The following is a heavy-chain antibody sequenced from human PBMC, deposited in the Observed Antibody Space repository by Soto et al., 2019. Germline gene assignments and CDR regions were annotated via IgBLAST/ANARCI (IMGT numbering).Heavy chain of an antibody. D-gene: IGHD2-2*01. CDR2: INHSGST. V-gene: IGHV4-34*01. CDR1: GGSFSGYY. Sequence: QVQLQQWGAGLLKPSETLSLTCAVYGGSFSGYYWSWIRQPPGKGLEWIGEINHSGSTNYNPSLKSRVTISVDTSKHQFSLKLSSVTAAETAVYYCARGRFYCSSTSCYGRYYYYGMDVWGQGTTVTVSS. J-gene: IGHJ6*02. CDR3: ARGRFYCSSTSCYGRYYYYGMDV.